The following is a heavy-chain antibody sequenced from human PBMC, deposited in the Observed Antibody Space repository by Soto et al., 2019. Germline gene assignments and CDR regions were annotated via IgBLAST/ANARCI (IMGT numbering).Heavy chain of an antibody. CDR3: ATQGGYCTNGVCFARYYYMDV. CDR2: FDPEDGDT. CDR1: GYTLTELS. D-gene: IGHD2-8*01. V-gene: IGHV1-24*01. J-gene: IGHJ6*03. Sequence: ASVKVSCKVSGYTLTELSMHWVRQAPGKGLEWMGGFDPEDGDTIYAQKFQGRVTMTEDTSTDTAYMELSSLRSEDTAVYYCATQGGYCTNGVCFARYYYMDVWGKGTTVTVSS.